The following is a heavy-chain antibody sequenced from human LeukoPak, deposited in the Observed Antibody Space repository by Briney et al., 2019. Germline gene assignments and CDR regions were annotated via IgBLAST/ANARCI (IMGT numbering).Heavy chain of an antibody. D-gene: IGHD3-10*01. CDR1: GFTFSSYW. V-gene: IGHV3-74*01. J-gene: IGHJ4*02. CDR2: INSDGSST. Sequence: QSGGSLRLSCAASGFTFSSYWMHWVRQAPGKGLVWVSRINSDGSSTSYADSVKGRFTISRDNAKNTLYLQVNSLRAEDTAVYYCARDPLRYYPDYWGQGTLVTVSS. CDR3: ARDPLRYYPDY.